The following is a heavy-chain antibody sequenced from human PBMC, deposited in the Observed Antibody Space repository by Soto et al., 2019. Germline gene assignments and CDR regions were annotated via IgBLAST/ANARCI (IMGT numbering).Heavy chain of an antibody. CDR3: ARFAGDITPPLDY. CDR2: INPNSGGT. D-gene: IGHD2-21*01. V-gene: IGHV1-2*04. Sequence: QVQLVQSGAEVKKPGASVKVSCKASGYTFTGYYMHWVRQAPGQGLEWMGWINPNSGGTNYAQKFQGWVTMPRDTSISTAYMELSRLRSDDTAVYYCARFAGDITPPLDYWGQGTLVTVSS. CDR1: GYTFTGYY. J-gene: IGHJ4*02.